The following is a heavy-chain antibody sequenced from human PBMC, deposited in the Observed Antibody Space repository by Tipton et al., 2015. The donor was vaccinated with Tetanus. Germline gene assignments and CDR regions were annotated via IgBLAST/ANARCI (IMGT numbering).Heavy chain of an antibody. CDR1: GASISGSSHY. Sequence: TLSLTCTVSGASISGSSHYWGWIRQPPGKGLEWIGIIHYSGRTYYNPSLKSRVTVSVDMSKTQFSLKLSSVTATDTAVYYCARHEESTDYCDNWGQGTLVTVSS. J-gene: IGHJ4*02. CDR3: ARHEESTDYCDN. D-gene: IGHD5/OR15-5a*01. CDR2: IHYSGRT. V-gene: IGHV4-39*01.